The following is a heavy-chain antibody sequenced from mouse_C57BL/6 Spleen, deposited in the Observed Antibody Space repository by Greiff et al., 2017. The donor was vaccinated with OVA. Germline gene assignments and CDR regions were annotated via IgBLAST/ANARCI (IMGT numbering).Heavy chain of an antibody. J-gene: IGHJ4*01. Sequence: QVHVKQSGAELARPGASVKLSCKASGYTFTSYGISWVKQRTGQGLEWIGEIYPRSGNTYYNEKFKGKATLTADKSSSTAYMELRSLTSEDSAVYFCARGAYDYFYAMDYWGQGTSVTVSS. CDR3: ARGAYDYFYAMDY. D-gene: IGHD2-4*01. V-gene: IGHV1-81*01. CDR1: GYTFTSYG. CDR2: IYPRSGNT.